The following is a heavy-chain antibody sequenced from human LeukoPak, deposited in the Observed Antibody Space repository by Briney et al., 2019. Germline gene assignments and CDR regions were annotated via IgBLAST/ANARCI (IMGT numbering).Heavy chain of an antibody. V-gene: IGHV4-61*01. D-gene: IGHD2-15*01. CDR2: IYYSGSS. Sequence: SETLSLTCSVSGGSISSGSIYSSWIRQPPGNGLEWIGYIYYSGSSTYDPSLKGRVTISLDTSKNQFSLKLSSVPAAGTAVSFCARYSIAGPDYFDYWGQGTLVTVSS. CDR3: ARYSIAGPDYFDY. CDR1: GGSISSGSIY. J-gene: IGHJ4*02.